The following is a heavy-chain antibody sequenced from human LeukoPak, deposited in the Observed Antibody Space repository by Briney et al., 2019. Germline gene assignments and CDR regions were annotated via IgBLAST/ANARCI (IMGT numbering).Heavy chain of an antibody. J-gene: IGHJ6*02. Sequence: SVKVSCKDSGGTFSSYAISWVRQAPGQGLEWMGGIIPIFGTANYAQKFQGRVTITADESTSTAYMELSSLRSEDTAVYYCARSGGKAPYYYYYGMDVWGQGTTVTVSS. CDR1: GGTFSSYA. CDR3: ARSGGKAPYYYYYGMDV. D-gene: IGHD4-23*01. V-gene: IGHV1-69*13. CDR2: IIPIFGTA.